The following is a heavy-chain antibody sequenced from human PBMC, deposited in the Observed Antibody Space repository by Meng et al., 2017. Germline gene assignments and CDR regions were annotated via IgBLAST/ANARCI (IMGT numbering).Heavy chain of an antibody. CDR2: TYYRSKWYN. CDR3: ARVSLRYCSSTSCLEDDAFDI. D-gene: IGHD2-2*01. Sequence: SETLSLTCAISGDSVSSNSAAWNWIRQSPSRGLEWLGRTYYRSKWYNDYAVSVKSRITINPDTSKNQFSLQLNSVTPEDTAVYYCARVSLRYCSSTSCLEDDAFDIWGRGTMVTVSS. V-gene: IGHV6-1*01. J-gene: IGHJ3*02. CDR1: GDSVSSNSAA.